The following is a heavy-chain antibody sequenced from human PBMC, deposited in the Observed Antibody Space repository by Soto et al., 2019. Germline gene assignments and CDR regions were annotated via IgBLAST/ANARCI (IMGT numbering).Heavy chain of an antibody. D-gene: IGHD3-22*01. CDR1: GGTFSSYA. CDR2: IIPIFGTA. CDR3: ARGYSDGCLEY. V-gene: IGHV1-69*12. Sequence: QVQLVQSGAEVKKPGSSVKVSCKASGGTFSSYAISWVRQAPGQGLEWMGGIIPIFGTANYAQKFQGRVTITAVESTSTAYTALSSLRIEETAVYYCARGYSDGCLEYWGQGTLVTVSS. J-gene: IGHJ4*02.